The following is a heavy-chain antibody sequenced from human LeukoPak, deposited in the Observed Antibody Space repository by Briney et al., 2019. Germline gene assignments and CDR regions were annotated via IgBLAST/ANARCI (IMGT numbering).Heavy chain of an antibody. V-gene: IGHV3-74*01. Sequence: GGSLRLSCAASGFTFSSSWMHWVRQAPGKGLVWVSHINSDGSSTAYADSVKGRFTISRDNAKKTLYLQMNSLSAEDTAVYHCARDLGPRNWGQGTLVTVSS. J-gene: IGHJ4*02. D-gene: IGHD7-27*01. CDR1: GFTFSSSW. CDR2: INSDGSST. CDR3: ARDLGPRN.